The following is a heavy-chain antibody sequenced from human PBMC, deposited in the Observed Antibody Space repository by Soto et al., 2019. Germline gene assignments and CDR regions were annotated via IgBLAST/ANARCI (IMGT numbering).Heavy chain of an antibody. J-gene: IGHJ6*02. V-gene: IGHV1-18*04. D-gene: IGHD6-19*01. Sequence: ASVKVSCKASGYTFTSYGISWVRQAPGQGLEWMGWISAYNGNTNYAQKLQGRVTMTTDTSTSTAYMELRSLRSDDTAVYYCARVEYSSGWYYYYGMAVWGQGTTVTVSS. CDR2: ISAYNGNT. CDR1: GYTFTSYG. CDR3: ARVEYSSGWYYYYGMAV.